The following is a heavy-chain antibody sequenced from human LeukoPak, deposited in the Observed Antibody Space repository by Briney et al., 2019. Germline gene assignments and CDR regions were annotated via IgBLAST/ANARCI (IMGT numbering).Heavy chain of an antibody. CDR1: GGSISSDSHY. J-gene: IGHJ4*02. D-gene: IGHD2-15*01. CDR2: FHYSGNT. CDR3: ARQGYCSGGSCYSRYYFDY. V-gene: IGHV4-39*01. Sequence: SETLSLTCTVSGGSISSDSHYWGWIRQPPGKGLEWIGTFHYSGNTYYNPSLKSRVTISVDTSKNQFSLKLNSVTAADTAVHYCARQGYCSGGSCYSRYYFDYWGQGTLVTVSS.